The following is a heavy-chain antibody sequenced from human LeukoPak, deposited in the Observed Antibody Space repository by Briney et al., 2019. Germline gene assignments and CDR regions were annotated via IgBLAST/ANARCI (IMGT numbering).Heavy chain of an antibody. D-gene: IGHD3-10*01. Sequence: GASVKVSCKASGYTFTGYYMQWVRQAPGQGLEWMGWINPNSGGTKYAQKFQGRVTMTRDTSISTAYMELSGLGSDDTAVYYCARDYYGSGSYYTFEYWGQGTLVTVSS. J-gene: IGHJ4*02. CDR2: INPNSGGT. CDR3: ARDYYGSGSYYTFEY. CDR1: GYTFTGYY. V-gene: IGHV1-2*02.